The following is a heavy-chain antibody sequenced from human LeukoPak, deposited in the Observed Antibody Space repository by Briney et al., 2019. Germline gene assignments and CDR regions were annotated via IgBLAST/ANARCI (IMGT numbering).Heavy chain of an antibody. CDR2: IYYSGNT. Sequence: SETLSLTCTVSGGSISSYYWSWIRQPPGKGLEWIGYIYYSGNTNYNPSLKSRVTMSVDTSQNQFSLNLSSVTAADTAVYYCARGGSWLVKFDFWGQGTLVTVPS. CDR1: GGSISSYY. J-gene: IGHJ4*02. D-gene: IGHD5-12*01. V-gene: IGHV4-59*08. CDR3: ARGGSWLVKFDF.